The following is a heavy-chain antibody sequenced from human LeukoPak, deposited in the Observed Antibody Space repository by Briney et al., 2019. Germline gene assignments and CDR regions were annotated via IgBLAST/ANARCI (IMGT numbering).Heavy chain of an antibody. V-gene: IGHV3-11*06. CDR1: GFTFSDDY. CDR2: ISSRSNYT. Sequence: PGGSLRLSCAASGFTFSDDYMSWIRQAPGKGLEWVSYISSRSNYTNYADSVKGRFTISRDNAKHSLYLQMNSLRAEGTAVYYCARGEEYSSSSGPVDYWGQGTLVTVSS. J-gene: IGHJ4*02. D-gene: IGHD6-6*01. CDR3: ARGEEYSSSSGPVDY.